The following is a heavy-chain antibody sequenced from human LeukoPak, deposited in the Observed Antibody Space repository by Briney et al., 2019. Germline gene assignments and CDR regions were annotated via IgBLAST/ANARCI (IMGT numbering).Heavy chain of an antibody. Sequence: ASVKVSCKASGYTFTNYGISWVRQAPGQGLEWMGWISAYNGNTNYAQKLQGRVTMTTDTSTSTVYMELRGLRFEDTAMYYCARDLNSYGYSYDSWGQGTLVTVSS. D-gene: IGHD5-18*01. J-gene: IGHJ4*02. V-gene: IGHV1-18*01. CDR1: GYTFTNYG. CDR3: ARDLNSYGYSYDS. CDR2: ISAYNGNT.